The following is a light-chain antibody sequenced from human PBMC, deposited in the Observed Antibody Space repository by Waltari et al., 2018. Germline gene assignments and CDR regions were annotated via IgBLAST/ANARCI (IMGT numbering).Light chain of an antibody. Sequence: EVLMTQSPPTLSVSPEERATLSCRASQSIARNLAWYQQKPGQAPRLLIYGASTRATDVPDRFSGSGSGTEFTLTISSLQSEDFAVYYCQQYNNWRTFGQGTKLEIK. V-gene: IGKV3-15*01. CDR3: QQYNNWRT. J-gene: IGKJ2*01. CDR2: GAS. CDR1: QSIARN.